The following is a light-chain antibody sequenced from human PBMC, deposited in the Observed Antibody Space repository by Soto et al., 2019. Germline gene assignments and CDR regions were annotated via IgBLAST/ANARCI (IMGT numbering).Light chain of an antibody. CDR3: QQYNSYSPPWT. J-gene: IGKJ1*01. CDR2: DAS. CDR1: QSISRW. Sequence: DIHMTQSPSTLSASVGDRVTITCRASQSISRWLAWFQQKPGQAPKLLVHDASNLQSGVPSRFSGSGSGKEFTLTISSLQPDHFATYYCQQYNSYSPPWTFGQGTKVDIK. V-gene: IGKV1-5*01.